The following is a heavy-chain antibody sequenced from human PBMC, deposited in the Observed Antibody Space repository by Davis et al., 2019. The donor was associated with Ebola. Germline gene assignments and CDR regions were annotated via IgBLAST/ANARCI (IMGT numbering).Heavy chain of an antibody. V-gene: IGHV3-23*01. CDR3: AKLPWASVPDYFDY. Sequence: PSETLSLTCAASGFTFSSYAMSWVRQAPGKGLEWVSGISGSGGSTYYADSVKGRFTISRDNSKNTLYLQMNSLRAEDAAIYYCAKLPWASVPDYFDYWGQGTLVTVSS. J-gene: IGHJ4*02. D-gene: IGHD1-26*01. CDR2: ISGSGGST. CDR1: GFTFSSYA.